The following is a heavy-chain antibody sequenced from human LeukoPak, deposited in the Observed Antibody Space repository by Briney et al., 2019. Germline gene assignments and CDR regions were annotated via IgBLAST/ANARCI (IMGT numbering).Heavy chain of an antibody. CDR1: GFTFTTYS. V-gene: IGHV3-21*01. Sequence: GGSLRPSCAASGFTFTTYSMNWVRQAPGKGLEWVSYIRSRSSYIYYAESVKGRFTISRDNAKNSLYLQMNSLRAEDTAVYYCARARAADTRDFDYWGQGTLVTVSS. CDR3: ARARAADTRDFDY. D-gene: IGHD6-13*01. CDR2: IRSRSSYI. J-gene: IGHJ4*02.